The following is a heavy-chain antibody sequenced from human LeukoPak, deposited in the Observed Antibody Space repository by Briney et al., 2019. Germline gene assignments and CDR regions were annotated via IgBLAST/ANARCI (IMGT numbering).Heavy chain of an antibody. CDR1: GYTFTSYA. J-gene: IGHJ4*02. Sequence: GASVKVSCKASGYTFTSYAMNWVRQAPGQGLEWMGWINTNTGNPTYAQGLTGRFVFSLDTSVSTAYLQISSLKAEGTAVYYCAREIDFTYYDILTGYYNDSDYWGQGTLVTVSS. CDR3: AREIDFTYYDILTGYYNDSDY. CDR2: INTNTGNP. V-gene: IGHV7-4-1*02. D-gene: IGHD3-9*01.